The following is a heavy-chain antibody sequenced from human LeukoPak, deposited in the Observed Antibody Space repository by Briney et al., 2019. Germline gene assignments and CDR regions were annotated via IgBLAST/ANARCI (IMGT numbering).Heavy chain of an antibody. CDR1: GFIFSNYW. J-gene: IGHJ3*02. D-gene: IGHD1-1*01. V-gene: IGHV3-7*03. CDR3: ARGLERRRDAFDI. CDR2: IKQDGSET. Sequence: GGSLRLSCATSGFIFSNYWMSWVRQAPGKGLEWVANIKQDGSETYYVDSVKGRFTISRDNSKNTLYLQMNSLRAEDTAVYYCARGLERRRDAFDIWGQGTMVTVSS.